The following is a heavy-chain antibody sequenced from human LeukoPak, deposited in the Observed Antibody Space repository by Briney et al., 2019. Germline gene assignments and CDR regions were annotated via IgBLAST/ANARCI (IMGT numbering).Heavy chain of an antibody. Sequence: SVKVSCKASGGTFSSYAISWVRQAPGQGLEWMEGIIPIFGTANYAQKFQGRATITTDESTSTAYMELSSLRSEDTAVYYCARHSTTFYSSGWEGWFDPWGQGTLVTVSS. CDR1: GGTFSSYA. J-gene: IGHJ5*02. D-gene: IGHD6-19*01. V-gene: IGHV1-69*05. CDR3: ARHSTTFYSSGWEGWFDP. CDR2: IIPIFGTA.